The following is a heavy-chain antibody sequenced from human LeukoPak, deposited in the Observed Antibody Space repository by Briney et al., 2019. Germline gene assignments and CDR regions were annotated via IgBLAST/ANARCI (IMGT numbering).Heavy chain of an antibody. J-gene: IGHJ4*02. V-gene: IGHV3-23*01. CDR2: ISGSGGST. CDR1: GFTFSSYA. D-gene: IGHD3-16*01. CDR3: ARVHDVFGDNYFDY. Sequence: GGSLRLSCAVSGFTFSSYAMSWVRQAPGKGLEWVSVISGSGGSTYYADSVKGRFTISRDNSKNTLYLQMNSLRAEDTAVYYCARVHDVFGDNYFDYWGQGTLVTVSS.